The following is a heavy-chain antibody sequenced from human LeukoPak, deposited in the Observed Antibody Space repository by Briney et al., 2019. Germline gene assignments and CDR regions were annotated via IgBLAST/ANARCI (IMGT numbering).Heavy chain of an antibody. J-gene: IGHJ3*02. Sequence: SETLSLTCAVSGYSISSSNYWAWIRQPPGKGLEWIGHIYYSGSIYYNPSLKSRVTMSVDTSKNQFSLKPSSVTAVDTAVYYCARKATTGPTKAAFDIWGQGTMVTVSS. V-gene: IGHV4-28*05. CDR3: ARKATTGPTKAAFDI. CDR1: GYSISSSNY. D-gene: IGHD4-17*01. CDR2: IYYSGSI.